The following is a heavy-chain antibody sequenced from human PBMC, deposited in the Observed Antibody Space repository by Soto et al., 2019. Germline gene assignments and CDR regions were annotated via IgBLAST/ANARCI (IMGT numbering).Heavy chain of an antibody. Sequence: QLQLQESGPGLVKPSETLSLTCTVSGGSISSSSYYWGWIRQPPGKGLEWIGSIYYSGSTYYNPSLKSRVTISVDTSKNQFSLKLSSVTAADTAVYYCARSLSLTVTKDYWGQGTLVTVSS. D-gene: IGHD4-17*01. V-gene: IGHV4-39*01. CDR3: ARSLSLTVTKDY. CDR2: IYYSGST. CDR1: GGSISSSSYY. J-gene: IGHJ4*02.